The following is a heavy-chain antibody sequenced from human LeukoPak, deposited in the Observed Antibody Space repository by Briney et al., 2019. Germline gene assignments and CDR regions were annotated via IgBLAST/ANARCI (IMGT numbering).Heavy chain of an antibody. Sequence: ASVKVSCKASGYTFTSYYMHWVRQAPGQGLEWMGIINPSGGSTSYAQKFQGRVTMTRDMSTSTVYMELSSLRSEDTAVYYCARDNDILTGYYPGGYYYMDVWGKGTTVTISS. V-gene: IGHV1-46*01. J-gene: IGHJ6*03. CDR1: GYTFTSYY. CDR2: INPSGGST. D-gene: IGHD3-9*01. CDR3: ARDNDILTGYYPGGYYYMDV.